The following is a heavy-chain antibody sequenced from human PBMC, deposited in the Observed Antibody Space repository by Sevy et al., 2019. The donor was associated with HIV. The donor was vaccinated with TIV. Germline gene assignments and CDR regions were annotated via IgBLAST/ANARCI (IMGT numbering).Heavy chain of an antibody. J-gene: IGHJ3*02. Sequence: GGSLRLSCAASGFSFSIYAMTWVRQAPGKGLEWVSSISGSDGRTYYTDSVKGRFTISRDNSRNPLYLQMNSLRAEDTAVYYCAKYHYSDSSGYLGAFDIWGQGRMVTVSS. V-gene: IGHV3-23*01. CDR1: GFSFSIYA. D-gene: IGHD3-22*01. CDR3: AKYHYSDSSGYLGAFDI. CDR2: ISGSDGRT.